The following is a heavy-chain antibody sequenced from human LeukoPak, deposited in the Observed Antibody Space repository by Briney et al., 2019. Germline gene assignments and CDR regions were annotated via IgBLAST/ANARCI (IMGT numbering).Heavy chain of an antibody. V-gene: IGHV4-30-4*08. CDR1: GGSISSGDYY. Sequence: SQTLSLTCTVSGGSISSGDYYWSWIRQPPGKGLEWIGYIYYSGSTYYNPSLKSRVTISVDTSKNQFSLRLSSVTAADTAVYYCARAHCRGVTDYWGQGTLVTVSS. J-gene: IGHJ4*02. CDR2: IYYSGST. D-gene: IGHD3-10*01. CDR3: ARAHCRGVTDY.